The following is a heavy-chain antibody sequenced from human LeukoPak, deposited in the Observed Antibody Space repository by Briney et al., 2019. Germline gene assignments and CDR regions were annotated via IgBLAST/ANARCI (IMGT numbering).Heavy chain of an antibody. CDR3: ARAQYCSSTSCYGYYGMDV. CDR2: INWNGGST. Sequence: GGSLRLSCAASGFTFDDYGMSWVRQAPGKGLEWVSGINWNGGSTGYADSVKGRVTISRDNAKNSLYLQMNSLRAEDTALYYCARAQYCSSTSCYGYYGMDVWGQGTTVTVSS. CDR1: GFTFDDYG. J-gene: IGHJ6*02. D-gene: IGHD2-2*01. V-gene: IGHV3-20*04.